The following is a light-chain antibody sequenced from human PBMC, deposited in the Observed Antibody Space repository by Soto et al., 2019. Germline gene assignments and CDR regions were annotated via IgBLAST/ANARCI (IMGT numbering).Light chain of an antibody. CDR3: QQYNSYPWT. CDR2: KAS. V-gene: IGKV1-5*03. Sequence: LQKTHSPFPPARTLGDRVTLTCRASQTISSWLAWYQQKPGKAPKLLIYKASTLKSGVPSRFSGSGSGTEFTLTISSLQPDDFATYYCQQYNSYPWTFGQGTKVDIK. J-gene: IGKJ1*01. CDR1: QTISSW.